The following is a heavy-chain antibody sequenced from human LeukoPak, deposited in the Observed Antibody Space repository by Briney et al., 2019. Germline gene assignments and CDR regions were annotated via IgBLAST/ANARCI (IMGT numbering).Heavy chain of an antibody. CDR3: ASHSGYDFSYFDY. V-gene: IGHV4-59*01. J-gene: IGHJ4*02. D-gene: IGHD5-12*01. Sequence: SETLSLTCTVSGGSISGFYWSWIRRPPGKGLEWIGYIYYSGITNYNPSLKSRVTISVDTSKNQFSLKLSSVTAADTAVYYCASHSGYDFSYFDYWGQGTLVTVSS. CDR2: IYYSGIT. CDR1: GGSISGFY.